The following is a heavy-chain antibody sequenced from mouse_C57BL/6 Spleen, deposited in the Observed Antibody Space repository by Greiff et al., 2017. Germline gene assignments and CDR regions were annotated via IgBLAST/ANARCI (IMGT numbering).Heavy chain of an antibody. D-gene: IGHD6-2*01. V-gene: IGHV14-2*01. CDR3: AYPSLPTSAWFAY. Sequence: VQLQQSGAELVKPGASVKLSCTASGFNIKDYYMHWVKQRTEQGLEWIGRIDPEEGETKYAPKFQGKATITADTSSNTAYLQLSSLTSEDTAVYYCAYPSLPTSAWFAYWGQGTLVTVSA. J-gene: IGHJ3*01. CDR1: GFNIKDYY. CDR2: IDPEEGET.